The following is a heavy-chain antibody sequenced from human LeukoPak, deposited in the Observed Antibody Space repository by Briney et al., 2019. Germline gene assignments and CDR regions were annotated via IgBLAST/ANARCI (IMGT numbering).Heavy chain of an antibody. D-gene: IGHD3-10*01. CDR1: GFTFSGYG. J-gene: IGHJ4*02. Sequence: GRSLRLSCAASGFTFSGYGMHWVRQAPGKGLDWVALISYDGSNTYYADSVKGRFTISRDISNNTLYLQMNSLRPEDTAVYYCAKEALFRGVHGNYFDYWGQGTLVTVSS. V-gene: IGHV3-30*18. CDR3: AKEALFRGVHGNYFDY. CDR2: ISYDGSNT.